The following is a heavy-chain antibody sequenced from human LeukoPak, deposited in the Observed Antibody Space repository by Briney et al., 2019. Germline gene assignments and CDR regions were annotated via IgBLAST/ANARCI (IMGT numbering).Heavy chain of an antibody. J-gene: IGHJ4*02. Sequence: GGSLRLSCAASGFTFSSYTLNWVRQAPGKGLEWVSSISSSGSSIYYADSVKGRFTISRDNAKNSLFLQMYSLRAEDTAVYFCARGPVTVGYFDWWGQGTLVTVSS. CDR3: ARGPVTVGYFDW. D-gene: IGHD2-21*02. CDR1: GFTFSSYT. V-gene: IGHV3-21*01. CDR2: ISSSGSSI.